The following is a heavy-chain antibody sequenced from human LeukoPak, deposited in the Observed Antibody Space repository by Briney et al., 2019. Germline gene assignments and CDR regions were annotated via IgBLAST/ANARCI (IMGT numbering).Heavy chain of an antibody. J-gene: IGHJ4*02. CDR1: GFTFSSYG. CDR3: AREHTPFGSGCTAAY. D-gene: IGHD6-19*01. Sequence: PGGSLRLSCAASGFTFSSYGMNWVRHAPGKGLEWVSYISPSSSTIYYADSGKGRFTISRDNAKNSLYLQMNSLRAEDTAVYYCAREHTPFGSGCTAAYWGQGTLVTVSS. V-gene: IGHV3-48*01. CDR2: ISPSSSTI.